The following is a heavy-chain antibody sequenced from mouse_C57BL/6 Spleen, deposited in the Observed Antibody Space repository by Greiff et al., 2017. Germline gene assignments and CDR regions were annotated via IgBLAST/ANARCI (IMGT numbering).Heavy chain of an antibody. CDR3: ARIGPREDYYGSYYFDY. V-gene: IGHV1-52*01. CDR2: IDPSDSET. CDR1: GYTFTSYW. Sequence: VQLQQPGAELVRPGSSVKLSCKASGYTFTSYWMHWVKQRPIQGLEWIGNIDPSDSETHYNQKFKDKATLTVDKSSSTAYMQLSSLTSEDSAVYYCARIGPREDYYGSYYFDYWGQGTTLTVSS. D-gene: IGHD1-1*01. J-gene: IGHJ2*01.